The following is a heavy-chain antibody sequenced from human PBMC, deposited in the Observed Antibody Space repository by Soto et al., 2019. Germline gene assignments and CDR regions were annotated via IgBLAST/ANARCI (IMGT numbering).Heavy chain of an antibody. Sequence: SGEVCSDASCYTFTSYGTSWVRQPPWQGREWMGWISAYNGNTSYAQKLQGRVTMTTDTSTSTAYMELRSLRSDDTAVYYCARIINIAVAAGGWFDPWGQVTLVTVSS. V-gene: IGHV1-18*04. CDR3: ARIINIAVAAGGWFDP. CDR2: ISAYNGNT. CDR1: CYTFTSYG. J-gene: IGHJ5*02. D-gene: IGHD6-19*01.